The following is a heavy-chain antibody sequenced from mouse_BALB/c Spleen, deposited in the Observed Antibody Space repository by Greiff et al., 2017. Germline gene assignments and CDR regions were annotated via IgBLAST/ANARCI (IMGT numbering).Heavy chain of an antibody. CDR3: NALLRLRAY. CDR2: IDPENGDT. Sequence: EVQLQQSGAELVRSGASVKLSCTASGFNIKDYYMHWVKQRPEQGLEWIGWIDPENGDTEYAPKFQGKATMTADTSSNTAYLQLSSLTSEDTAVYYCNALLRLRAYWGQGTLVTVSA. V-gene: IGHV14-4*02. D-gene: IGHD1-2*01. CDR1: GFNIKDYY. J-gene: IGHJ3*01.